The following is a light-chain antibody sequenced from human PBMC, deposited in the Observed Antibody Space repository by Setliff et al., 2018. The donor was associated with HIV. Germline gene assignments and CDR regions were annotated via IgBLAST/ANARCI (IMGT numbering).Light chain of an antibody. J-gene: IGLJ1*01. CDR3: CSYAGSSPLDV. Sequence: QSVLTQPASVSGSPGQSITISCTGTSSDVGSYNLVSWYQQHPGKAPKLMIYEGSKRPSGVSNRFSGSKSGNTASLTISGLQAEDEADYYCCSYAGSSPLDVFGTGTKVTVL. CDR1: SSDVGSYNL. CDR2: EGS. V-gene: IGLV2-23*01.